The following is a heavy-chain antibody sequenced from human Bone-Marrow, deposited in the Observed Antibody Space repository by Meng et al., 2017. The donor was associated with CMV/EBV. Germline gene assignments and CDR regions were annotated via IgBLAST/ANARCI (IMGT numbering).Heavy chain of an antibody. D-gene: IGHD3-3*01. J-gene: IGHJ5*02. CDR3: ATGGGVFWSGYLRDH. V-gene: IGHV3-7*01. CDR2: IKQDGSEK. Sequence: GGSLRLSCAASGFTFRIFWMSWVRQAPGKGLEWVANIKQDGSEKYYVDSVKGRFTISRDNAVNSLYLQMNSLRAEDTAVYYCATGGGVFWSGYLRDHWGQRNPVTVYS. CDR1: GFTFRIFW.